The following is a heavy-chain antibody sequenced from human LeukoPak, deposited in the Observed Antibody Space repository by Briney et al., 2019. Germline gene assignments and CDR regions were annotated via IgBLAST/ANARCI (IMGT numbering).Heavy chain of an antibody. CDR2: ITSSNNYI. CDR3: VTTWGAHYWYFDL. Sequence: GGSLRLSCTTSGFNFRAYWMAWVRQAPGKGLEWVSSITSSNNYIYYADSMKGRFTTSRDNAKNSLHLQMNSLRAEDTAVYYCVTTWGAHYWYFDLWGRGALVTVSS. J-gene: IGHJ2*01. D-gene: IGHD1-26*01. CDR1: GFNFRAYW. V-gene: IGHV3-21*01.